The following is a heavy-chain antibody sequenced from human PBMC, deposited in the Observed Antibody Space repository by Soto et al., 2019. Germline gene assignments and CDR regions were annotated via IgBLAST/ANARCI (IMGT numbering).Heavy chain of an antibody. V-gene: IGHV3-30-3*01. CDR1: GFTFTSYA. CDR3: ATALSPQGIAAADYYFDY. CDR2: ISYDGSNK. D-gene: IGHD6-13*01. J-gene: IGHJ4*02. Sequence: GGSLRLSCAASGFTFTSYAMHWVRQAPGKGLEWVAVISYDGSNKYYADSVKGRFTISRDNSKNTLYLQMNNLRAEDTAVYYIATALSPQGIAAADYYFDYRGQGNLFTVSS.